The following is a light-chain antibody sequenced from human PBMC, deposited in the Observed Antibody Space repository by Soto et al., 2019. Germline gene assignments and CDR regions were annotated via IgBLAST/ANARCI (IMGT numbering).Light chain of an antibody. CDR1: SSDVGGYDY. V-gene: IGLV2-11*01. J-gene: IGLJ1*01. Sequence: QSALTQPRSVSGSPGQSVTISCIGTSSDVGGYDYVSWYQQHPGKAPKLMIYDVTKRPSGVPDRFSGSKSGNTASLTISGLQAEDEADFYCCSYAGSYSYVFGTGTKVTVL. CDR3: CSYAGSYSYV. CDR2: DVT.